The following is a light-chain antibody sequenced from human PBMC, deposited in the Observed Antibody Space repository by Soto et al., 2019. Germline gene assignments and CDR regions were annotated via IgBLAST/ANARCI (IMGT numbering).Light chain of an antibody. CDR1: QSVSSSQ. V-gene: IGKV3-20*01. CDR2: GAS. CDR3: QQHATSPHT. Sequence: EIVLTQSPVTLSLSPGESATLSCRASQSVSSSQVAWYQQKPGQAPRLLIYGASSRATGIPDRFSGVGSETDFTLTINRLEPEDFAVYYCQQHATSPHTFGQGTKLEIK. J-gene: IGKJ2*01.